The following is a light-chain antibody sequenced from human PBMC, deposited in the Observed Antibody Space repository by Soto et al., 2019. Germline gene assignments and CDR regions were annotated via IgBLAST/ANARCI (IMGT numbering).Light chain of an antibody. CDR1: SSDVGGYNY. J-gene: IGLJ2*01. CDR2: EVS. CDR3: SSFAGNNNLV. Sequence: QSALTQPPSASGSPGPSVTISCTGTSSDVGGYNYVSWYQQHPGKAPKLMISEVSKRPSGVPDRFSGSKSGNTASLTVSGLQAEDEADYYCSSFAGNNNLVFGGGTKLIVL. V-gene: IGLV2-8*01.